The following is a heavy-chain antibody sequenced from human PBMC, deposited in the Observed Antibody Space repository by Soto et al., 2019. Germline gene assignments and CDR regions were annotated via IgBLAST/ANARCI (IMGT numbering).Heavy chain of an antibody. Sequence: ASVKVSCKTSGYTFNDYHLHWVRQAPGRGLEWMGSINPNSGDTDYAQRFQGRVTLTRDTSIRTVYMELSILRSDDTAVYYCARRRLSTGTDYFDHWGQGTLVTVSS. J-gene: IGHJ4*02. D-gene: IGHD1-1*01. V-gene: IGHV1-2*02. CDR2: INPNSGDT. CDR1: GYTFNDYH. CDR3: ARRRLSTGTDYFDH.